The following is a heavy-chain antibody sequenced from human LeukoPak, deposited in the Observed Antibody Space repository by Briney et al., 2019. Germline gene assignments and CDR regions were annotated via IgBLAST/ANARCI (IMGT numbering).Heavy chain of an antibody. J-gene: IGHJ4*02. Sequence: SETLSLTCAVSGGSISSGGYSWSRIRQPPGKGLEWIGYIYHSGSTYYNPSLKSRVTISVDRSKNQFSLKLSSVTAADTAVYYCARVVSYYDYVWGSYRYVYFDYWGQGTLVTVSS. CDR1: GGSISSGGYS. CDR3: ARVVSYYDYVWGSYRYVYFDY. V-gene: IGHV4-30-2*01. D-gene: IGHD3-16*02. CDR2: IYHSGST.